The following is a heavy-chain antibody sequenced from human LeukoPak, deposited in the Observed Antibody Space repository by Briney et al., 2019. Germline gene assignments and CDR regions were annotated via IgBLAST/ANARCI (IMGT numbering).Heavy chain of an antibody. Sequence: ASVKVSCKASGYSFTSYAIHWVRQAPGQRLEWMGWINAGNGNTKYSQKFQGRVTITKDTSASTAYMELSSLRSEDTAVYYCAREVAGTLHYWGQGTLVTVSS. V-gene: IGHV1-3*01. CDR2: INAGNGNT. D-gene: IGHD6-19*01. CDR1: GYSFTSYA. CDR3: AREVAGTLHY. J-gene: IGHJ4*02.